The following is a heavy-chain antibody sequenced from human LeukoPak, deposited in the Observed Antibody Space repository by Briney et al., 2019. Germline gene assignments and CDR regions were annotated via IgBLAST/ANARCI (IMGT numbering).Heavy chain of an antibody. CDR1: GGSISSYY. D-gene: IGHD3-3*01. Sequence: SETLSLTCTVSGGSISSYYRSWIRQPAGKGLEWIGRIYTSGSTNYNPSLKSRVTMSVDTSKNQFSLKLSSVTAADTAVYYCARLPYDFWSGYYVRPSNYYYMDVWGKGTTVTVSS. CDR2: IYTSGST. J-gene: IGHJ6*03. CDR3: ARLPYDFWSGYYVRPSNYYYMDV. V-gene: IGHV4-4*07.